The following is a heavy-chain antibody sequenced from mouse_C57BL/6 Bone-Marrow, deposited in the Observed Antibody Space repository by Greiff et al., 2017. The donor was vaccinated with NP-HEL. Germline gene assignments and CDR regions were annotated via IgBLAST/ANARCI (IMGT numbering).Heavy chain of an antibody. CDR1: GFSLTSYA. J-gene: IGHJ3*01. V-gene: IGHV2-9-1*01. CDR3: ARNDYGPAWFAY. CDR2: IWTGGGT. Sequence: QVHVKQSGPGLVAPSQSLSITCTVSGFSLTSYAISWVRQPPGKGLEWLGVIWTGGGTNYNSALKSRQSISKDNSKIQVFLKMNILPTDATASYYCARNDYGPAWFAYWGQGTLVTVSA. D-gene: IGHD1-1*01.